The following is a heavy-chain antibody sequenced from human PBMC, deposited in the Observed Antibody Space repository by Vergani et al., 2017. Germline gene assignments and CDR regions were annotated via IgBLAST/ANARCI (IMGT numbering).Heavy chain of an antibody. D-gene: IGHD5-12*01. CDR3: ARLSGYDSTGAFDY. CDR2: ISSSSSYI. J-gene: IGHJ4*02. CDR1: GFTFSSYS. V-gene: IGHV3-21*01. Sequence: EVQLVESGGGLVKPGGSLRLSCAASGFTFSSYSMNWVRQAPGKWLEWVSSISSSSSYIYYADSVKGRFTISRDNAKNSLYLQMNSLRAEDTAVYYCARLSGYDSTGAFDYWGQGTLVTVSS.